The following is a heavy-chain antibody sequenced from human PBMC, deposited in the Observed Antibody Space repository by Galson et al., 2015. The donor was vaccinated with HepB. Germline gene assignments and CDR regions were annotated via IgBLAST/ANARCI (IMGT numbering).Heavy chain of an antibody. V-gene: IGHV6-1*01. CDR3: TRGHRGDEGFGI. CDR1: GDSVSSYSAA. Sequence: CAISGDSVSSYSAAWHWIRQSPSRGLEWLGRTYYRSTWYNDYAVSVKSRMTINSDTSKNQFSLQVNSVTPEDAAIYYSTRGHRGDEGFGIWGPGTMVIVSS. CDR2: TYYRSTWYN. J-gene: IGHJ3*02. D-gene: IGHD3-16*01.